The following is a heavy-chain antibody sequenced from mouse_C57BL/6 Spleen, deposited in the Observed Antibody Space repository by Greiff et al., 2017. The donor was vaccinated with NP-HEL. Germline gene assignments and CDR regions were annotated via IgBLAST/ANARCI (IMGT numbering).Heavy chain of an antibody. D-gene: IGHD2-1*01. CDR1: GFTFSDYY. J-gene: IGHJ1*03. CDR3: ARDGYGNYEGYFDV. V-gene: IGHV5-16*01. CDR2: INYDGSST. Sequence: EVHLVESEGGLVQPGSSMKLSCTASGFTFSDYYMAWVRQVPEKGLEWVANINYDGSSTYYLDSLKSRFIISRDNAKNILYLQMSSLKSEDTATYYCARDGYGNYEGYFDVWGTGTTVTVSS.